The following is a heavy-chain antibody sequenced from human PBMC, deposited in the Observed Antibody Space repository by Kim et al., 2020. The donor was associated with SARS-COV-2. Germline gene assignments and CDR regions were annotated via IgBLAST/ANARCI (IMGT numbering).Heavy chain of an antibody. Sequence: ASVKVSCKASGYTFTGYYMHWVRQAPGQGLEWMGWINPNSGGTNYVQKFQGWVTMTRDTSISTAYMELSRLRSDDTAVYYCARASFGGVVDAFDIWGQGTMVTVSS. CDR2: INPNSGGT. V-gene: IGHV1-2*04. CDR1: GYTFTGYY. J-gene: IGHJ3*02. CDR3: ARASFGGVVDAFDI. D-gene: IGHD3-16*01.